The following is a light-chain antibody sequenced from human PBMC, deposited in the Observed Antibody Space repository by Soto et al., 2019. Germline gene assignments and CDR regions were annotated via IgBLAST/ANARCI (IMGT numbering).Light chain of an antibody. CDR2: EAS. CDR3: QQYNTWPRT. J-gene: IGKJ4*01. Sequence: EIVMTQSPTTLSGSPGERATLSCRASQSVNSNLAWYQQKPSQAPRLLMFEASTRATGVPARFSGSGSGTEFTLTISSLQSDDLAVYYCQQYNTWPRTFGGGTKVDIK. CDR1: QSVNSN. V-gene: IGKV3-15*01.